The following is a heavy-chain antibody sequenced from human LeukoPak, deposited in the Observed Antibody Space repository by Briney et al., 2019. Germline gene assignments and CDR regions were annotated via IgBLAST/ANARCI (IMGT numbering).Heavy chain of an antibody. Sequence: SETLSLTCTVSGDSISSSNSYWGWIRQPPGKGLEWIGSIYYSGNTYYNASLKSRVTISVDTSKNQFSLKLTSVTAADTAVYYCASGLSYYFDYWGQGTLVTVSS. V-gene: IGHV4-39*01. J-gene: IGHJ4*02. CDR3: ASGLSYYFDY. CDR1: GDSISSSNSY. D-gene: IGHD2-15*01. CDR2: IYYSGNT.